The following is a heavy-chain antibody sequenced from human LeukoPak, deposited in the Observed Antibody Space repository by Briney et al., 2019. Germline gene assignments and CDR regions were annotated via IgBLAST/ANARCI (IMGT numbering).Heavy chain of an antibody. J-gene: IGHJ6*03. CDR2: IYYSGST. CDR1: GGSISSSSYY. CDR3: ARRDRWYRPSYYMDV. Sequence: PSETLSLTCTVSGGSISSSSYYWGWIRQPPGKGLEWIGSIYYSGSTYYNPSLKSRVTISVDTSKNQFSLKLSSVTAADTAVYYCARRDRWYRPSYYMDVWGKGTTVTISS. V-gene: IGHV4-39*01. D-gene: IGHD6-13*01.